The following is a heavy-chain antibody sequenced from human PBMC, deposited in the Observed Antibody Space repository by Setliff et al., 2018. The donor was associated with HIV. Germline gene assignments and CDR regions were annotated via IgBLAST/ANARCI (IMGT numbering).Heavy chain of an antibody. V-gene: IGHV4-59*02. Sequence: SETLSLTCSVSGGSVSGHYWSWIRQPPGKGLEWIGSVYYSGSTYYNPSLKSRVIISLDTSKKQVSLKVTSVTAADTALYYCARNLDTSASYFTPFFDYWGQATLVTVSS. CDR3: ARNLDTSASYFTPFFDY. CDR2: VYYSGST. CDR1: GGSVSGHY. J-gene: IGHJ4*02. D-gene: IGHD3-22*01.